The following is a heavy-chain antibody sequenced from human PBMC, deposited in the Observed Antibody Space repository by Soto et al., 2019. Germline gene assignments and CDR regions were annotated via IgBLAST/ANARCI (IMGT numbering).Heavy chain of an antibody. J-gene: IGHJ4*02. D-gene: IGHD2-2*01. CDR1: GFTFTSYA. V-gene: IGHV3-23*01. Sequence: PGGSLRLSCSASGFTFTSYAMSWVRQAPGKGLQWVSGISGSGGDTKSADSVKGRFTISRDNSKNTLYLQMNSLRAEDTAVYYCAKDRIVVVPADRTFDYWGQGTLVTVSS. CDR2: ISGSGGDT. CDR3: AKDRIVVVPADRTFDY.